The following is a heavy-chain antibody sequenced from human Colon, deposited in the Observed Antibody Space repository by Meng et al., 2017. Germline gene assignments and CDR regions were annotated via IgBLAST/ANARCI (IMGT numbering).Heavy chain of an antibody. CDR2: IYRSGST. D-gene: IGHD3-22*01. CDR3: ARRVQYSSGYYYFDF. V-gene: IGHV4-4*02. CDR1: GGSLISSNW. Sequence: QGQLVGHGPGLGKASGTLSLTCVVSGGSLISSNWWTWVRQAPGKGLEWIGEIYRSGSTKYNPSLKSRVTISIDTSKNEFSLKLTSVTAADTALYYCARRVQYSSGYYYFDFWGQGTLVTVSS. J-gene: IGHJ4*02.